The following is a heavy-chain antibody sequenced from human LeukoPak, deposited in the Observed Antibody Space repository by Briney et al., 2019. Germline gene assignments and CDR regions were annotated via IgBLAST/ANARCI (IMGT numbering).Heavy chain of an antibody. V-gene: IGHV3-30-3*01. J-gene: IGHJ4*02. CDR3: ARAGSSGWYGESDY. D-gene: IGHD6-19*01. CDR2: ISYDGSNK. CDR1: GFTFSSYA. Sequence: GGSLRHSRAASGFTFSSYAMHWVRQAPGKGLEWVAVISYDGSNKYYADSVKGRFTISRDNSKNTLYLQMNSLRAEDTAVYYCARAGSSGWYGESDYWGQGTLVTVSS.